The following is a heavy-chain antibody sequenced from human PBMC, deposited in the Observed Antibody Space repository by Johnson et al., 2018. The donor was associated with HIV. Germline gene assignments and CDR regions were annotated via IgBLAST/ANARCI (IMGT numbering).Heavy chain of an antibody. V-gene: IGHV3-30*03. Sequence: QLQLVESGGGLVQPGASLRLSCSASGFTFTSYAMIWVRQPPGKGLEWVAVISYDGSNKYYADSVKGRFTISRDNSKDTLYLEMNSLRAEDTAVYYCARDYETIWGQGTMVTVSS. D-gene: IGHD3-16*01. CDR2: ISYDGSNK. CDR3: ARDYETI. CDR1: GFTFTSYA. J-gene: IGHJ3*02.